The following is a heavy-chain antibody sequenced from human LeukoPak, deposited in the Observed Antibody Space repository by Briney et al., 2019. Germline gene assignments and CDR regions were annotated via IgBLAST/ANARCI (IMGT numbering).Heavy chain of an antibody. V-gene: IGHV4-38-2*02. J-gene: IGHJ6*03. CDR1: GYCISSTYY. Sequence: SETLSLTCTVSGYCISSTYYWGWIRQPPGKGLEWIGSIFHSGSTYYNPSLKSRVTIPLDTSKNQFSLKLSSVTAADTAVYYCARVRRTYYYYMDVWGKGTTVTVSS. CDR3: ARVRRTYYYYMDV. CDR2: IFHSGST.